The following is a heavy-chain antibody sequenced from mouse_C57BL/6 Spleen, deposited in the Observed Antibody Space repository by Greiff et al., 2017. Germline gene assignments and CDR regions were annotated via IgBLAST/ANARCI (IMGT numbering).Heavy chain of an antibody. D-gene: IGHD3-2*02. Sequence: VQLQQSGAELARPGASVKLSCKASGYTFTSYGISWVKQRTGQGLEWIGAIYPSSGNTYYNEKFKSKATLTADKSYSTAYMELPSLTSEDSAVYFCAREGGGAQALDWGNGTTLTVSS. CDR3: AREGGGAQALD. CDR1: GYTFTSYG. J-gene: IGHJ2*01. V-gene: IGHV1-81*01. CDR2: IYPSSGNT.